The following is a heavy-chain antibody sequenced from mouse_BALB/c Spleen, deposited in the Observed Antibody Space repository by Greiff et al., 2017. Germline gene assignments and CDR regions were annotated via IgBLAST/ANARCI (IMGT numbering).Heavy chain of an antibody. Sequence: EVQLQQSGPSLVKPSQTLSLTCSVTGYSITSGYWNWIRKFPGNKLEYMGYISYSGSTYYNPSLKSRISITRDTSKNQYYLQLNSVTTEDTATCYCARTGTRGYFDDWGQGTTLTVSS. CDR2: ISYSGST. V-gene: IGHV3-8*02. CDR3: ARTGTRGYFDD. CDR1: GYSITSGY. J-gene: IGHJ2*01. D-gene: IGHD4-1*01.